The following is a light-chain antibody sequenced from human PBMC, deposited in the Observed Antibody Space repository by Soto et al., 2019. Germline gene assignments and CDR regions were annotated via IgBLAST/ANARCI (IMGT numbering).Light chain of an antibody. V-gene: IGKV2-30*01. CDR2: KVS. Sequence: DVVMTQSPLSLPVTLGQPASISCSSSQSLVYSDGNTYLSWFQQRPGQSPRRLVYKVSNRDSGVPDRFSGSGSGTDFKLKISRAEAEDVGVYYCIQGTHWPFTFGQGTKLEIK. J-gene: IGKJ2*01. CDR1: QSLVYSDGNTY. CDR3: IQGTHWPFT.